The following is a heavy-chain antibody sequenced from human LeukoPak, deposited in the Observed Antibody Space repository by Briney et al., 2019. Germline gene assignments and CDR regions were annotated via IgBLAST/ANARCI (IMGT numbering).Heavy chain of an antibody. CDR1: GYTFTGYY. J-gene: IGHJ4*02. CDR2: INPSGGST. V-gene: IGHV1-46*01. D-gene: IGHD6-19*01. Sequence: ASVKVSCKASGYTFTGYYMHWVRQAPGQGLEWMGIINPSGGSTSYAQKFQGRVTMTRDTSTSTVYMELSSLRSEDTAVYYCVRDGAPRAIAVAGHNFDYWGQGTLVTVSS. CDR3: VRDGAPRAIAVAGHNFDY.